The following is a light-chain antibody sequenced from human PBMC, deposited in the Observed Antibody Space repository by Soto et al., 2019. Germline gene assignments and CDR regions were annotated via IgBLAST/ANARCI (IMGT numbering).Light chain of an antibody. J-gene: IGKJ5*01. CDR2: WAS. Sequence: DIVMTQSPDSLAVSLGERATINCKSSQSVLYSSNNKNYLAWYQQKPGQPPKLLIYWASTRESGVPDRFSGSGSGTDFTLTISSLPAEDVAVYYCQQYYSPPIPFGQGTRLEIK. V-gene: IGKV4-1*01. CDR3: QQYYSPPIP. CDR1: QSVLYSSNNKNY.